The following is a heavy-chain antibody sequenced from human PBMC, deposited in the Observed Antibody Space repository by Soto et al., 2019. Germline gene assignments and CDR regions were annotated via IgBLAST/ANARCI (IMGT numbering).Heavy chain of an antibody. V-gene: IGHV4-34*01. D-gene: IGHD2-8*02. CDR1: GGSFSGYY. CDR3: ARDKITGLFDY. J-gene: IGHJ4*02. CDR2: INHSGST. Sequence: SETLCLTCAVYGGSFSGYYWTWIRQPPGTGMEWIGEINHSGSTNYNPSLKSCVTISVDTSKNQFSLKLTSVTAADTAVYYCARDKITGLFDYWGQGTLVTVSS.